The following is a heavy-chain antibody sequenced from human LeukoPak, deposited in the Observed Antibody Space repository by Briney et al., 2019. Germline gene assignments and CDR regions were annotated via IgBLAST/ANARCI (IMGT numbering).Heavy chain of an antibody. CDR3: AREGGGSDYPCVY. J-gene: IGHJ4*02. Sequence: SETLSLTCAVYGGSFSGYYWSWIRQPPGKGLEWIGEINHSGSTNYNPSLKSRVTISVDTSKNQFSLKLSSVTAADTAVYYCAREGGGSDYPCVYWGQGTLVTVSS. D-gene: IGHD1-26*01. CDR1: GGSFSGYY. V-gene: IGHV4-34*01. CDR2: INHSGST.